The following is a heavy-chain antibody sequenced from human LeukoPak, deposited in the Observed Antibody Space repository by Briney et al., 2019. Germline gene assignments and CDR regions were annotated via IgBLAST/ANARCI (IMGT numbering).Heavy chain of an antibody. CDR3: ARDRSPLYYDSSGYDF. J-gene: IGHJ4*02. CDR2: IGSSSSDK. Sequence: GGSLRLSCAASGFPFSSYAVTWVRRAPGKGLEWVSSIGSSSSDKSYADSVKGRFTISRDNAKNSVDLQMNSLRAEDTAVYYCARDRSPLYYDSSGYDFGGQGTLVTVSS. CDR1: GFPFSSYA. V-gene: IGHV3-21*01. D-gene: IGHD3-22*01.